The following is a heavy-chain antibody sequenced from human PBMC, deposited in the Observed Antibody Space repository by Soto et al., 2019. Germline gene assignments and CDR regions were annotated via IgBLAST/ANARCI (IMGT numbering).Heavy chain of an antibody. CDR2: IGTAGDT. V-gene: IGHV3-13*01. CDR3: ARGPYGSGSPIAPYYFDY. D-gene: IGHD3-10*01. Sequence: EVQLVESGGGLVQPGGSLRLSYAASGFTFSSYDMHWVRQATGKGLEWVSAIGTAGDTYYPGSVKGRFTISRENAKNSLYLQMNSLRAGDTAVYYCARGPYGSGSPIAPYYFDYWGQGTLVTVSS. CDR1: GFTFSSYD. J-gene: IGHJ4*02.